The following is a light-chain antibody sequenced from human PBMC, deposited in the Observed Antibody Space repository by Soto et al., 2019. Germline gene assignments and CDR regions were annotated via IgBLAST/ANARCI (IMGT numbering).Light chain of an antibody. CDR2: DAS. CDR1: QGISSS. Sequence: DIQMTQSPSSLSTSIGDRVTITCRVSQGISSSLAWYQQKPGKVPSLLIYDASTLQSGVPSRFSGSGSGTDFTLTISSLQPEDVATYYCQKYKSAPYTFGPGTKVDIK. J-gene: IGKJ3*01. V-gene: IGKV1-27*01. CDR3: QKYKSAPYT.